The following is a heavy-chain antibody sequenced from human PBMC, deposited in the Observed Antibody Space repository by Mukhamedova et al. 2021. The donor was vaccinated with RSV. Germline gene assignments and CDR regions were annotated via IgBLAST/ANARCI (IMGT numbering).Heavy chain of an antibody. V-gene: IGHV3-30*02. CDR2: IRDDENNK. D-gene: IGHD3-3*01. CDR1: G. CDR3: AKDSHSYFTIFDY. J-gene: IGHJ4*02. Sequence: GMHWVRQAPGKGLEWVAFIRDDENNKYYTDSVKGRFTISRDNSKNTLYLQMNSLRAEDTAADYCAKDSHSYFTIFDYWGQGTLVT.